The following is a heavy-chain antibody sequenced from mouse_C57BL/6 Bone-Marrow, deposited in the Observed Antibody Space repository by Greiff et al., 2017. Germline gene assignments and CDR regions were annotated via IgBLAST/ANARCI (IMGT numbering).Heavy chain of an antibody. J-gene: IGHJ2*01. CDR3: TRDYCSSYENY. Sequence: VQLQESGAELVRPGASVTLSCKASGYTFTDYEMHWVKQTPVHGLEWIGAIDPETGGTAYNQKFKGKAILTADKSSSTAYMELRSLTSEDSAVYYCTRDYCSSYENYWGQGTTLTVSS. D-gene: IGHD1-1*01. V-gene: IGHV1-15*01. CDR2: IDPETGGT. CDR1: GYTFTDYE.